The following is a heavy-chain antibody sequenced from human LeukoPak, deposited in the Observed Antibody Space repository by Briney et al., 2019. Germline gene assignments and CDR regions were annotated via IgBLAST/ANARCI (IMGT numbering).Heavy chain of an antibody. D-gene: IGHD2-15*01. CDR1: GGSFSGYY. CDR3: ARGPYCSGGSCPDYYYYYYMDV. V-gene: IGHV4-34*01. J-gene: IGHJ6*03. CDR2: INHSGRT. Sequence: PSETLPLTCAVYGGSFSGYYWSWIRQPPGKGLEWIGEINHSGRTNYNPSLKSRVTISVDTSKNQFSLRLSSVTAADTAVYYCARGPYCSGGSCPDYYYYYYMDVWGKGTTVTVSS.